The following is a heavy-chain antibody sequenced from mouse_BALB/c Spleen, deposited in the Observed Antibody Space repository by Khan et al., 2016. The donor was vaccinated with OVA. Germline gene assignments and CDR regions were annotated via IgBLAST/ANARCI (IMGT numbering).Heavy chain of an antibody. CDR2: INPGSGNT. D-gene: IGHD2-1*01. Sequence: QVQLQQSGAELVRPGTSVKVSCKASGYAFTDYLIEWVKQRPGQGLEWIGVINPGSGNTNYNEKFKGKATLTADKSSSTAYMQLSSLTSDDSAVYFCARGGYGTLAYWSQGTPVTVS. CDR3: ARGGYGTLAY. V-gene: IGHV1-54*01. CDR1: GYAFTDYL. J-gene: IGHJ3*01.